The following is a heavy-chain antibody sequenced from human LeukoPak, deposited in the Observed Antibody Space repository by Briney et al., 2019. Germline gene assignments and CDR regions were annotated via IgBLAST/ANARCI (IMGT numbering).Heavy chain of an antibody. CDR3: ARDFAGSYYRFFDY. CDR1: GFTFSSYS. CDR2: ISSSSSYI. V-gene: IGHV3-21*01. Sequence: GGSLRLSCAASGFTFSSYSMNWVRQAPGKGLEWVSSISSSSSYIYYADSVKGRFAISRDNAKNSLYLQMNSLRAEDTAVYYCARDFAGSYYRFFDYWGQGTLVTVSS. D-gene: IGHD3-10*01. J-gene: IGHJ4*02.